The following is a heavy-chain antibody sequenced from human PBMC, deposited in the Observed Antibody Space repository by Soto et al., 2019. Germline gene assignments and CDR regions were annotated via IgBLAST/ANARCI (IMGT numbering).Heavy chain of an antibody. CDR3: ARALGGSYATLDY. D-gene: IGHD1-26*01. Sequence: QVQLVESGGGVVQPGRSLRLSCAASGFTFSSYGMHWVRQAPGKGLEWVAVIWYDGSNKYSADSVKGRFTISRDNSKSTLYLQMNSLRAEDTAVYYCARALGGSYATLDYWGQGTLVTVSS. J-gene: IGHJ4*02. V-gene: IGHV3-33*01. CDR2: IWYDGSNK. CDR1: GFTFSSYG.